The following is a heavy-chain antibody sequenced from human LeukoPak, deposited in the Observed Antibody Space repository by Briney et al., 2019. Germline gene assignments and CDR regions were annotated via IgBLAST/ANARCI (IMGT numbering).Heavy chain of an antibody. D-gene: IGHD5-18*01. V-gene: IGHV1-2*02. Sequence: ASVKVSCKASGYTFTGYYMHWVRQAPGQGLEWMGWINPNSGGTNYAQKFRDRVTVTSDTSTVYLDLSSLTSDDTAVYYCTRDLRSGGVTYGQDSWGQGTLVTVSS. CDR3: TRDLRSGGVTYGQDS. CDR2: INPNSGGT. J-gene: IGHJ4*02. CDR1: GYTFTGYY.